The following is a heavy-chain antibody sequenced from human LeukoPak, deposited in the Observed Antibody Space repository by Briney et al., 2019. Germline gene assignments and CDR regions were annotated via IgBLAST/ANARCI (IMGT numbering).Heavy chain of an antibody. D-gene: IGHD2-21*02. CDR2: ISSSSSYI. CDR1: GFTFSSYS. Sequence: GGSLRLSCAASGFTFSSYSMNWVRQAPGKGLEWVSSISSSSSYIYYADSVKGRFTISRDNAKNSLYLQMNSLRAEDTAVYYCAKEEQGDNDYNYYGLEVWGKGPRSPPP. CDR3: AKEEQGDNDYNYYGLEV. J-gene: IGHJ6*01. V-gene: IGHV3-21*01.